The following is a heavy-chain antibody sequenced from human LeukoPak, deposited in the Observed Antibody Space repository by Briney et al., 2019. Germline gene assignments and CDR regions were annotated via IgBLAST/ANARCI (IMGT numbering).Heavy chain of an antibody. CDR1: GYTFTSYG. Sequence: GASVKVSCKASGYTFTSYGISWVRQAPGQGLEWMGWISAYNGNTNYAQKLQGRVTMTTDTSTSTAYMELRSLRSEDTAVYYCARIENYDSSTKPFDYWGQGTLVTVSS. CDR2: ISAYNGNT. V-gene: IGHV1-18*01. J-gene: IGHJ4*02. D-gene: IGHD3-22*01. CDR3: ARIENYDSSTKPFDY.